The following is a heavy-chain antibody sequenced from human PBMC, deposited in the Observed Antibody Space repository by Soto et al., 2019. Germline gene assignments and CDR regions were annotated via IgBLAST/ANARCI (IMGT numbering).Heavy chain of an antibody. D-gene: IGHD3-3*02. J-gene: IGHJ6*02. Sequence: QMQLQESGPGLVKPSETLSLTCVVSGGSITGSDWWTWVRQSPEKGLEWSGEIFHSGNTNYSPSLKSRVTISLDKAAIQVSLKVHSVTAADTAIYYCATRPFFEWAPYYGLDVWGPGTTVIVSS. V-gene: IGHV4-4*02. CDR3: ATRPFFEWAPYYGLDV. CDR2: IFHSGNT. CDR1: GGSITGSDW.